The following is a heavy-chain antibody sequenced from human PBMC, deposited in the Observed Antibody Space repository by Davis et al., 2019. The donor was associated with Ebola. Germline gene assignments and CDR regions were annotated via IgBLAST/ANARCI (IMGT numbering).Heavy chain of an antibody. CDR3: ARVASDSTVWYPFDY. CDR1: GFTFSTYA. J-gene: IGHJ4*02. CDR2: IAHDGNDK. V-gene: IGHV3-30-3*01. Sequence: GESPKISCVVSGFTFSTYAMHWVRQAPGKGMEWVAVIAHDGNDKYYADSGRRRFTLSRDNSKNTLYVQMNSLRAEDTVLYYCARVASDSTVWYPFDYWGQGTLVTVSS. D-gene: IGHD6-19*01.